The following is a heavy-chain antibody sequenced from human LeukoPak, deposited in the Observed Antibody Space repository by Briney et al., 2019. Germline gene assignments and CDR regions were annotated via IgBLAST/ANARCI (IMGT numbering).Heavy chain of an antibody. CDR2: ISYDGSNK. V-gene: IGHV3-30*04. CDR1: GFTFSSYA. Sequence: GGSLRLSCAASGFTFSSYAMHWVRQAPGKGLEWVAVISYDGSNKYYADSVKGRFTISRDNSKNTLYLQMNSLRAEDTAVYYCARACYDSSGCSGGVIDYWGQGTLVTVSS. J-gene: IGHJ4*02. CDR3: ARACYDSSGCSGGVIDY. D-gene: IGHD3-22*01.